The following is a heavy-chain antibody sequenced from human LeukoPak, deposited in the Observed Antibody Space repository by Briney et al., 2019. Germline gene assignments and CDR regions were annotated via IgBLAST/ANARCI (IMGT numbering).Heavy chain of an antibody. CDR2: ISAYNGNT. V-gene: IGHV1-18*01. CDR3: AREGIAARPASLDNYYYYYGMDV. J-gene: IGHJ6*02. Sequence: ASVKVSCKASGYTFISYGISWVRQAPGQGLEWMGWISAYNGNTNYAQKLQGRVIMTTDTSTSTAYMEPRSLRSDDTAVYYCAREGIAARPASLDNYYYYYGMDVWGQGTTVTVSS. CDR1: GYTFISYG. D-gene: IGHD6-6*01.